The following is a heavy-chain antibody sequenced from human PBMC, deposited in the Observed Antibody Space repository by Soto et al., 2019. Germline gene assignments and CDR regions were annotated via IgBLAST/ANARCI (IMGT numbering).Heavy chain of an antibody. Sequence: QVHLVESGGGLVKPGGSLRLSCAASGFAFSDYYMSWIRQAPGKGLEWVAYITSSRSNFTNYADSVKGRFTISRDNAKNSVYLQMNSLTAEDTAVYYCVRDRGYSGYTYWGQGILVTVSA. J-gene: IGHJ4*02. D-gene: IGHD5-12*01. CDR3: VRDRGYSGYTY. V-gene: IGHV3-11*06. CDR1: GFAFSDYY. CDR2: ITSSRSNFT.